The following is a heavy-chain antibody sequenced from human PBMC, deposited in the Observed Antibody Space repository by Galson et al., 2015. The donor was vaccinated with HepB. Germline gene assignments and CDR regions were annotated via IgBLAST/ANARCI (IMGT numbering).Heavy chain of an antibody. CDR3: ARDRSSSWDSASPDAFDI. D-gene: IGHD6-13*01. V-gene: IGHV3-21*01. Sequence: SLRLSCAASGFTFSNYNMNWVRQAPGKGLEWVSSISPRNSYIYYADSVKGRFTISRDNAKNSLYLQMNSLRAEDTAVYYCARDRSSSWDSASPDAFDIWGQGTMVTVSS. CDR2: ISPRNSYI. CDR1: GFTFSNYN. J-gene: IGHJ3*02.